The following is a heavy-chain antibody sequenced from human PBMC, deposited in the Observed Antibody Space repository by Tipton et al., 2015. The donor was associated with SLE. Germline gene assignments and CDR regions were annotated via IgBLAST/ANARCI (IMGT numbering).Heavy chain of an antibody. J-gene: IGHJ4*02. CDR3: ARSLPATTDYFDY. V-gene: IGHV3-7*01. D-gene: IGHD1-7*01. Sequence: GSLRLSCAASGFTFSNYWMSWIRQAPGKGLEWVTNIHQDGNEKYYVDSVKGRFTVSRDNAKNSLYLQMNSLRAEDTAIYYCARSLPATTDYFDYRGQGTLVTVSS. CDR1: GFTFSNYW. CDR2: IHQDGNEK.